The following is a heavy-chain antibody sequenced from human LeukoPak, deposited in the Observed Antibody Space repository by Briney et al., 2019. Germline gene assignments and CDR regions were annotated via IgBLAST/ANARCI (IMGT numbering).Heavy chain of an antibody. CDR2: IYHNGNT. Sequence: PSETLSLTCSVSGYSISSGYYWGWIRQPPEQGLEWIGSIYHNGNTYHSPSLKSRVTISVDTAKNQFSLNLSSVTAADTAVYYCARVPPYRTFDIWGQGTMVTVSS. J-gene: IGHJ3*02. V-gene: IGHV4-38-2*02. CDR3: ARVPPYRTFDI. D-gene: IGHD3-16*02. CDR1: GYSISSGYY.